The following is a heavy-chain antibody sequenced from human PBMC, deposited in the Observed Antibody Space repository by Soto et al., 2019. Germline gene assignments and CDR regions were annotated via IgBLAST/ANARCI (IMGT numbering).Heavy chain of an antibody. CDR1: GFTLSHYD. Sequence: EVRLVESGGGLVQPGGSLSFSCAASGFTLSHYDITWVRQAPGKGLEWISFIAIGNGNIYYKDSLRGRFTISRDNAKSTVYLQMRGLRDEDTAVYYCTRGYGRADYWGQGTLVTVSS. J-gene: IGHJ4*02. V-gene: IGHV3-48*02. CDR3: TRGYGRADY. CDR2: IAIGNGNI. D-gene: IGHD4-17*01.